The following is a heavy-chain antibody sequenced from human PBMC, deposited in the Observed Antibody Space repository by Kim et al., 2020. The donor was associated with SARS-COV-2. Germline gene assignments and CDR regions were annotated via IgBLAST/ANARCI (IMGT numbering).Heavy chain of an antibody. V-gene: IGHV3-7*01. CDR3: SRDSRSLTADS. J-gene: IGHJ5*01. D-gene: IGHD2-2*01. Sequence: GGSLRLSCAASGFTFSDYWMNWVRQAPGKGLEWVGNINPDGSDKYYVDSVKGRFTISRDNAKNSLYLQINSLRAEDTAMYYCSRDSRSLTADSWGQGTLVTVSA. CDR1: GFTFSDYW. CDR2: INPDGSDK.